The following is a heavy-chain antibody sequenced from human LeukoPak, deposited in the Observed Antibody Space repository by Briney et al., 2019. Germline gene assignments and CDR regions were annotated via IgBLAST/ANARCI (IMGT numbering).Heavy chain of an antibody. Sequence: SVKVSCKASGGTFSSYAISWVRQAPGQGLEWMGGIIPIFGTANYAQKFQGRVTITADESTSTAYMELSSLRSEDAAVYYCARSVRRRLTGSEFDYWGQGTLVTVSS. CDR1: GGTFSSYA. D-gene: IGHD3-9*01. J-gene: IGHJ4*02. CDR2: IIPIFGTA. V-gene: IGHV1-69*13. CDR3: ARSVRRRLTGSEFDY.